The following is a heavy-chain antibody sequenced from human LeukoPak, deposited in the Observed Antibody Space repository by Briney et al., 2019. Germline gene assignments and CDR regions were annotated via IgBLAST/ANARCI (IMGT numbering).Heavy chain of an antibody. Sequence: GGSLRLSCAASGFTFSSYGMHWVRQAPGKGLEWVAFIRYDGSNRYYADSVKGRFTISRDNSMDTLYLQMNSLRVEDTALYYCAKDGWGSTAMKNNWFDAWGQGILVTVSS. D-gene: IGHD3-10*01. V-gene: IGHV3-30*02. J-gene: IGHJ5*02. CDR3: AKDGWGSTAMKNNWFDA. CDR2: IRYDGSNR. CDR1: GFTFSSYG.